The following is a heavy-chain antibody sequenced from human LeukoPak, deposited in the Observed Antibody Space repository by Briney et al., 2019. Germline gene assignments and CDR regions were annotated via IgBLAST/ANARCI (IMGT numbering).Heavy chain of an antibody. D-gene: IGHD1-26*01. CDR2: ISYDGRDK. CDR3: AKDSGNYANYYFDH. Sequence: PGGSLGLSCAASGFTFSTYAMHWVRQAPGKGLEWVTVISYDGRDKKYADSVKGRFSISRDNSKSTLYLQMDSLRSEDTAVYYCAKDSGNYANYYFDHWGQGTLVTVSS. CDR1: GFTFSTYA. J-gene: IGHJ4*02. V-gene: IGHV3-30*04.